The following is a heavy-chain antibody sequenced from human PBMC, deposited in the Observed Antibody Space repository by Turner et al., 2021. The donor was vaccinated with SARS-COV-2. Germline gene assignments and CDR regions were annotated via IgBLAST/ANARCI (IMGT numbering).Heavy chain of an antibody. Sequence: QVQLVESGGGVVQPGRALRLPFAAPGFSFSRYAMHWVRQAPGKGMEWVAVISYDGNNKYYADSVKGRFTISRDNSKNTLYLQMNSLRAEDTAVYYCAKNGPSGNYYWILWHYFDYWGQGTLVTVSS. CDR1: GFSFSRYA. V-gene: IGHV3-30-3*02. J-gene: IGHJ4*02. D-gene: IGHD1-26*01. CDR3: AKNGPSGNYYWILWHYFDY. CDR2: ISYDGNNK.